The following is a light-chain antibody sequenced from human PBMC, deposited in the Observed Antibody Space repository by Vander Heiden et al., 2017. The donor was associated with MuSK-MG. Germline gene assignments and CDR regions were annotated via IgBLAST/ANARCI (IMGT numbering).Light chain of an antibody. CDR1: SSDVGSYNL. Sequence: QSALTQPASESGSPGQSITISCTGTSSDVGSYNLVSWYQQHPGKAPKLMIYEGSKRPSGVSNRFSGSKSGNTASLTISGLQAEDEADYYCGSEAGSSSYVFGTGTKGTVL. J-gene: IGLJ1*01. CDR3: GSEAGSSSYV. CDR2: EGS. V-gene: IGLV2-23*01.